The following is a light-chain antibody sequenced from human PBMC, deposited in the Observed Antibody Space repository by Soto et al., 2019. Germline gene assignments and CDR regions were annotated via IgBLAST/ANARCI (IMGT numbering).Light chain of an antibody. CDR2: KAS. V-gene: IGKV1-5*03. J-gene: IGKJ1*01. Sequence: DIQMTQSPSTLSASVGDRVTITCRASQSISSWLAWYQQKPGKAPKLLIYKASSLESGVPSRFSSSGSGTEFTLTISSLQPDDFASYYCQQYNSYSRPFGQGTKVEIK. CDR3: QQYNSYSRP. CDR1: QSISSW.